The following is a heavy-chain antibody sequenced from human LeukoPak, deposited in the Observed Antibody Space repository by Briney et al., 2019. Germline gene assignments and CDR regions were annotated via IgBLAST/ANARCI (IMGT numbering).Heavy chain of an antibody. CDR1: GGSISSYY. CDR3: ARGRSYGDSYYYYYMDV. J-gene: IGHJ6*03. CDR2: IYTSGST. V-gene: IGHV4-4*07. D-gene: IGHD4-17*01. Sequence: SETLSLTCTVSGGSISSYYWSWIRQPAGKGLEWIGHIYTSGSTNYNPSLKSRVTISVDTSKNQFSLKLSSVTAADTAMYYCARGRSYGDSYYYYYMDVWGKGTTVTISS.